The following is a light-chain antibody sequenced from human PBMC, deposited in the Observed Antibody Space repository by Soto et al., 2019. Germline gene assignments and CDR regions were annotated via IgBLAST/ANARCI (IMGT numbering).Light chain of an antibody. Sequence: DIQVTQSPSSLSASVGDRVTITCRASQGIYDLLAWYQQKPGKVPKLLIYAASTLQSGVPSRFSGSGSGTDFTLTISSLQPEDVATYFCQKYDSAPLTFGGGTKVEIK. J-gene: IGKJ4*01. V-gene: IGKV1-27*01. CDR2: AAS. CDR1: QGIYDL. CDR3: QKYDSAPLT.